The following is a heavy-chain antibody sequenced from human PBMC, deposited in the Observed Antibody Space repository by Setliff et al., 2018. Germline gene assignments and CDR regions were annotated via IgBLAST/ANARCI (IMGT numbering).Heavy chain of an antibody. CDR3: ARETYDILTGYTYWHSDL. CDR1: GYTFTSYD. D-gene: IGHD3-9*01. Sequence: ASVKVSCKASGYTFTSYDINWVRQATGQGLEWMGWMNPNSGNTHYSQKFRGRVTVTRDTSASTVFMELSTLRSEDTAVYYCARETYDILTGYTYWHSDLWGRGTLVTVSS. CDR2: MNPNSGNT. V-gene: IGHV1-8*03. J-gene: IGHJ2*01.